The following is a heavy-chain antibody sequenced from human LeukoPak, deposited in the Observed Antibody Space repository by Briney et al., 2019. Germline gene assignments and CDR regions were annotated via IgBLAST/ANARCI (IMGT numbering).Heavy chain of an antibody. CDR2: IDPSDSYT. CDR1: GYSFTSYW. Sequence: GESLKISCKGSGYSFTSYWISWVRQMPGKGLEWMGRIDPSDSYTNYSPSFQGHVTISADKSISTGYLQWSSLKASDTGMYYCARARRHDYEPYFDYWGPGTLVTVSS. V-gene: IGHV5-10-1*01. CDR3: ARARRHDYEPYFDY. D-gene: IGHD4-17*01. J-gene: IGHJ4*02.